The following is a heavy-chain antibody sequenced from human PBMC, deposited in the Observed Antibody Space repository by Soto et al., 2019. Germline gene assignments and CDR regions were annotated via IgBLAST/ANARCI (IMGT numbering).Heavy chain of an antibody. J-gene: IGHJ6*02. Sequence: QVQLVQSGAEVKKPGASVKVSCKASGYTFTSYGISWVRQAPGQGLEWMGWISAYNGNTNYALKLQGRVTMTTDTSTSTAYMELRSLRSDDTAVYYCARTQGDSTSWPYYYYYGMDVWGQGTTVTVSS. V-gene: IGHV1-18*04. CDR2: ISAYNGNT. CDR1: GYTFTSYG. CDR3: ARTQGDSTSWPYYYYYGMDV. D-gene: IGHD2-2*01.